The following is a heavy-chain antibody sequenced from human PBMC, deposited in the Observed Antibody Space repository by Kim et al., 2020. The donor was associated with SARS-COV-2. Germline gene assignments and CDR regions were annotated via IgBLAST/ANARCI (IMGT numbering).Heavy chain of an antibody. J-gene: IGHJ5*02. D-gene: IGHD3-22*01. CDR2: ISYDGSNK. V-gene: IGHV3-30*18. CDR1: GFTFSSYG. CDR3: AKDNYYYDSSGYSHNWFDP. Sequence: GGSLRLSCAASGFTFSSYGMHWVRQAPGKGLEWVAVISYDGSNKYYADSVKGRFTISRDNSKNTLYLQMNSLRAEDTAVYYCAKDNYYYDSSGYSHNWFDPWGQGTLVTVSS.